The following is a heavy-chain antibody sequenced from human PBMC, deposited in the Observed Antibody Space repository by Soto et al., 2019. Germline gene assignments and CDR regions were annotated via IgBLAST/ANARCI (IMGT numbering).Heavy chain of an antibody. CDR2: IYYSGST. D-gene: IGHD1-1*01. Sequence: PSETLSLTCTVSGGSFDSTSYYWAWVRQPPGKGLECIAYIYYSGSTYYNPSLKSRVTISVDTSRNQFSLRLSSVTAADTAVYYCATVHIVGTTPYYFDYWGQGTLVTVSS. J-gene: IGHJ4*02. CDR3: ATVHIVGTTPYYFDY. V-gene: IGHV4-39*01. CDR1: GGSFDSTSYY.